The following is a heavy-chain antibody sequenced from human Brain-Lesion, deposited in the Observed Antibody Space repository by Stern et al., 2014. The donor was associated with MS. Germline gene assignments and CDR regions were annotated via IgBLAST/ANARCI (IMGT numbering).Heavy chain of an antibody. CDR2: IYYSGLT. CDR3: ARHDSVPRPSQLYSARDRGPGYFDY. Sequence: QVQLVQSGPGLVKPSETLSLTCTVSGGSISSSTYYWAWIRQPPGKGLEWIGNIYYSGLTYSNPSLKSRVTISVDMSKNQFARKLSSGTAADTAIYYCARHDSVPRPSQLYSARDRGPGYFDYWGQGTLVTVSS. D-gene: IGHD1-26*01. V-gene: IGHV4-39*01. CDR1: GGSISSSTYY. J-gene: IGHJ4*02.